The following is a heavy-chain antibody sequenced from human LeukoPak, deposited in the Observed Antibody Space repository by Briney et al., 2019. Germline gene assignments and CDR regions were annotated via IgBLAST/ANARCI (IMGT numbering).Heavy chain of an antibody. CDR2: IKSDGKT. V-gene: IGHV3-74*01. CDR1: GFTFSSYW. Sequence: GGSLRLSCAASGFTFSSYWMHWVRQAPGKGRVWVSRIKSDGKTNYADSVKGRFTISRDNAKNTVSLQMSSLRAEDTGVYYCARAPSEIGGYYPEYFRHWGQGTLVTVSS. CDR3: ARAPSEIGGYYPEYFRH. D-gene: IGHD3-22*01. J-gene: IGHJ1*01.